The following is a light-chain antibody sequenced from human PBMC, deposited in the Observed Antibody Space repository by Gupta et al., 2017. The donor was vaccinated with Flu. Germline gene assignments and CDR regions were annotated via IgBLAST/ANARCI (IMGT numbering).Light chain of an antibody. CDR3: LLYEGEVQG. CDR2: STS. V-gene: IGLV7-43*01. CDR1: TGAVTSDSY. Sequence: QTVVTQEPSLTVSPGGTVTLTCASSTGAVTSDSYPSWFQQKPGQPPRPLIYSTSNKHAWTPARFSGPLLRGKAALTLSGGQPGDEAEYYCLLYEGEVQGFGGGNKLNVL. J-gene: IGLJ3*02.